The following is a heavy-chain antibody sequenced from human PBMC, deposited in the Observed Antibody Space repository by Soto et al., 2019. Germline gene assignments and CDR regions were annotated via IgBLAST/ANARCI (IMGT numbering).Heavy chain of an antibody. CDR2: IKQDGSEK. Sequence: ESGGGLVQPGGSLRLSCEASGFTFSSYWMSWVRQAPGKGLEWVANIKQDGSEKHYVDSVKGRFTISRDNAKNSLYLQMNSLRAEDTAVYYCARGRDYDFWSGYYFDLWGRGTLVTVSS. CDR3: ARGRDYDFWSGYYFDL. D-gene: IGHD3-3*01. CDR1: GFTFSSYW. V-gene: IGHV3-7*01. J-gene: IGHJ2*01.